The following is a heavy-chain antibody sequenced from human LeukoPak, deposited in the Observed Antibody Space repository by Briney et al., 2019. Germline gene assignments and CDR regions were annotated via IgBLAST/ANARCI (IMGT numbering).Heavy chain of an antibody. CDR2: IYYSGST. CDR1: GFTFSKYA. J-gene: IGHJ4*02. Sequence: PGGSLRLSCAASGFTFSKYAMTWVRQPPGKGLEWIGSIYYSGSTYYNPSLKSRVTISVDTSKNQFSLKLSSVTAADTAVYYCARYSGYDFILDYWGQGTLVTVSP. V-gene: IGHV4-38-2*01. CDR3: ARYSGYDFILDY. D-gene: IGHD5-12*01.